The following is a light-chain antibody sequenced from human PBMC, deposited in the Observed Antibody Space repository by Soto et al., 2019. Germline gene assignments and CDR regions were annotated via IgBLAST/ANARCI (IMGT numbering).Light chain of an antibody. CDR1: SSDVGGYNF. CDR2: EVT. Sequence: QSALTQPASVSGSPGQSITISCTGTSSDVGGYNFVSWYQQHPGKAPKLIIYEVTNRPAGVSNRFSGSKSGNTASLTISGLQAEDEADYYCSSTSRDTRVFGTGTKVTVL. CDR3: SSTSRDTRV. V-gene: IGLV2-14*01. J-gene: IGLJ1*01.